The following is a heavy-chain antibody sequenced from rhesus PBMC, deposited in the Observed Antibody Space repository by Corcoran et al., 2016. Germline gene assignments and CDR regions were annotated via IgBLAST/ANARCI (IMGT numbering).Heavy chain of an antibody. D-gene: IGHD2-15*01. Sequence: QVQLQESGPGLVKPSETLSLTCAVSGGSISSNNWWNWLRQSPGKGLELIGYIYGGSGSTSYNPSLKSRVTISTDTSKNQFSLKLTSVTAADTAVYYCARRVPPDYWGQGVLVTVSS. CDR1: GGSISSNNW. CDR2: IYGGSGST. V-gene: IGHV4S7*01. CDR3: ARRVPPDY. J-gene: IGHJ4*01.